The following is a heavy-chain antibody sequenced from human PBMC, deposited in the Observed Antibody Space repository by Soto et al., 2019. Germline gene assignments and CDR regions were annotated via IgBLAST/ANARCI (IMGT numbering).Heavy chain of an antibody. D-gene: IGHD6-19*01. CDR1: GYTFTSYY. J-gene: IGHJ2*01. CDR2: INPSGGST. CDR3: ARVGVAGRVYWYFDL. V-gene: IGHV1-46*01. Sequence: GASVKVSCKASGYTFTSYYMHCVRQAPGQGLEWMGIINPSGGSTSYAQKFPGRVTMTRDTSTSTVYMELSSLRSEDTAVYYCARVGVAGRVYWYFDLWGRGTLVTVSS.